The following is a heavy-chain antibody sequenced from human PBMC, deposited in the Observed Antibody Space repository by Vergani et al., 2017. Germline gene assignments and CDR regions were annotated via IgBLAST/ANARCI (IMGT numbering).Heavy chain of an antibody. CDR2: ISWNSGSI. V-gene: IGHV3-9*01. J-gene: IGHJ5*02. CDR1: GFTFDDYA. CDR3: AKGKGYSSSWTDNWFGP. Sequence: EVQLVESGGGLVQPGRSLRLSCAASGFTFDDYAMHWVRQAPGKGLEWVSGISWNSGSIGYADSVKGRFTISRDNAKNSLYLQMNSLRAEDTALYYCAKGKGYSSSWTDNWFGPWGQGTLVTVSS. D-gene: IGHD6-13*01.